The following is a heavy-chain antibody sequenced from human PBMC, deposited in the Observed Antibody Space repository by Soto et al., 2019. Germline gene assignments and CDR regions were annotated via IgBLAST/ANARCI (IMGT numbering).Heavy chain of an antibody. CDR1: GFTFSSYA. D-gene: IGHD2-2*01. CDR3: AKVSVPSFDYYGMDV. Sequence: GGSLRLSCAASGFTFSSYAMSWVRQAPGKGLEWVSAISGSGGSTYYADSVKGRFTISRDNSKNTLYLQMNSLRAEDTAVYYCAKVSVPSFDYYGMDVWGQGTTVTVSS. J-gene: IGHJ6*02. CDR2: ISGSGGST. V-gene: IGHV3-23*01.